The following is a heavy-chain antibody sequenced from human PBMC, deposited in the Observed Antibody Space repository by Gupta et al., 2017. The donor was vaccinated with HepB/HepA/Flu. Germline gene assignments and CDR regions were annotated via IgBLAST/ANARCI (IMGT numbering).Heavy chain of an antibody. J-gene: IGHJ6*02. Sequence: QVQLLESGPGLVKPSQTLSLTCTVSGGSISSGDYYWSWIRQSPGKGLEWIGYIYYSGSTYYNPSLKSRVTISVDTSKTQFSLKLSSLTAADTAVYYCARGDYDFWSDSVPHHYGMDVWGQGTTVTVSS. CDR1: GGSISSGDYY. CDR3: ARGDYDFWSDSVPHHYGMDV. V-gene: IGHV4-30-4*01. D-gene: IGHD3-3*01. CDR2: IYYSGST.